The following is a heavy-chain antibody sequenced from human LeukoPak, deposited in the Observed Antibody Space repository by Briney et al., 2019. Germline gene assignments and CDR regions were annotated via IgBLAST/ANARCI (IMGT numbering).Heavy chain of an antibody. V-gene: IGHV3-21*01. CDR2: IGSSSSYM. J-gene: IGHJ1*01. CDR1: GFTFSSNS. CDR3: ARDTSRGIEYFQY. D-gene: IGHD3-3*01. Sequence: KPGGSLRLSCAASGFTFSSNSMNWVRQAPGKGLEWVSSIGSSSSYMYYTDSVKGRFTISRDNAKKSLYLQMNSLRAEDTAVYYCARDTSRGIEYFQYWGQGTLVTVSS.